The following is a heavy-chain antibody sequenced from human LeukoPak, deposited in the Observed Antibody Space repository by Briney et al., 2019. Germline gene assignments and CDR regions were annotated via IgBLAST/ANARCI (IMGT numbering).Heavy chain of an antibody. D-gene: IGHD3-10*01. CDR2: IIPILGIA. Sequence: SVKVSCKASGYTFTGYYMHWVRQAPGQGLEWMGRIIPILGIANYAQKFQGRVTITADKSTSTAYMELSSLRSEDTAVYYCGSGSYYEGFDYWRQRTLVTVSS. CDR3: GSGSYYEGFDY. J-gene: IGHJ4*02. CDR1: GYTFTGYY. V-gene: IGHV1-69*02.